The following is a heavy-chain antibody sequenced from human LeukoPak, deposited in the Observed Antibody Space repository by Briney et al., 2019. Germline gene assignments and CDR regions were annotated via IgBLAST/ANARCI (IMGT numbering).Heavy chain of an antibody. V-gene: IGHV4-59*01. Sequence: PSETLSLTCAVYGGSFSSYYWSWIRQPPGKGLEWIGYIYYSGSTNYNPSLKSRVTISVDTSKNQFSLKLSSVTATDTAVYYCAREGGYYYGSGSFDYWGQGTLVTVSS. J-gene: IGHJ4*02. D-gene: IGHD3-10*01. CDR1: GGSFSSYY. CDR2: IYYSGST. CDR3: AREGGYYYGSGSFDY.